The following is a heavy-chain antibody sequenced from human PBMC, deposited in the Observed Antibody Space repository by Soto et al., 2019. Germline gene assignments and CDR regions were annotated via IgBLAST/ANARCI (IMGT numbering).Heavy chain of an antibody. V-gene: IGHV1-24*01. J-gene: IGHJ4*02. CDR2: FDPEDGEI. CDR3: GAGGTRWLPSPLDY. D-gene: IGHD5-12*01. Sequence: QVQLVQSAAEVKKPGASVKVSCRISGHTLTELSVHWVRQAPGKGLEWMGGFDPEDGEIIHAQKFQGRVTMTEDTSADSAYMEVSSLTSEHTAVYYCGAGGTRWLPSPLDYWGQGTLVTVSS. CDR1: GHTLTELS.